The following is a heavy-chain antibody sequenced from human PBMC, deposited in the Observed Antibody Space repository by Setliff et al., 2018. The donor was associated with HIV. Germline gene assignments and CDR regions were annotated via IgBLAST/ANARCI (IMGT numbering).Heavy chain of an antibody. CDR2: INVNSGGT. Sequence: ASVKVSCKASGYLFTGYYMHWVRQAPGQGLEWMGWINVNSGGTKYAQKFQCRVTMTRDTYISTADMEVSSLRSDDTAVYYCAGEGSPIYYFDYWSQGTLVTVSS. CDR3: AGEGSPIYYFDY. D-gene: IGHD3-10*01. J-gene: IGHJ4*02. V-gene: IGHV1-2*02. CDR1: GYLFTGYY.